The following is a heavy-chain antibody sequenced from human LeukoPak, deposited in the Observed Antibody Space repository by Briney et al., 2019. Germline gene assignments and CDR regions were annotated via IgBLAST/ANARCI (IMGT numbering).Heavy chain of an antibody. CDR2: IIVNGHST. CDR3: AKDRAGTYYGIFGPDY. V-gene: IGHV3-23*01. Sequence: PGGYLRLSCAASGFTFTTIARNWDAQAQGLGLEWVSAIIVNGHSTYYAGAVKGRFTISRANSKNTLHLRMNSLRADDTAVYYCAKDRAGTYYGIFGPDYWGQGTLVTVSS. CDR1: GFTFTTIA. D-gene: IGHD3-9*01. J-gene: IGHJ4*02.